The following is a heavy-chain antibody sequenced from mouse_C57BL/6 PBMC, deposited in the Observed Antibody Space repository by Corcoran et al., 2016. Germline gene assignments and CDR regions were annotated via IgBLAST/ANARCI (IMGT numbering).Heavy chain of an antibody. Sequence: EVQLQQSGPELVKPGASVKISCKASGYTFTDYYMNWVKQSHGKSLEWIGDINPNNGGTSYNQKFKGKATLTVDKSSSTAYMELRSLTSEDSAVYYCARIETGRAMDYWGQGTSVTVSS. CDR2: INPNNGGT. CDR1: GYTFTDYY. D-gene: IGHD4-1*01. V-gene: IGHV1-26*01. J-gene: IGHJ4*01. CDR3: ARIETGRAMDY.